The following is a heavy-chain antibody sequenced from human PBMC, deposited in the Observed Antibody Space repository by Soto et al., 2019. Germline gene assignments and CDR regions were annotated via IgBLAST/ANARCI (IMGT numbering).Heavy chain of an antibody. CDR2: IKSKTAGGTT. CDR3: AKDRYYYGSGSPRWFDP. V-gene: IGHV3-15*07. CDR1: GFTFSSFA. J-gene: IGHJ5*02. D-gene: IGHD3-10*01. Sequence: GGSLRLSCSASGFTFSSFAMHWVRQAPGKGLEWVGRIKSKTAGGTTDYAAPVKGRFTISRDNSKNTLYLQMNSLRAEDTAVYYCAKDRYYYGSGSPRWFDPWGQGTLVTVSS.